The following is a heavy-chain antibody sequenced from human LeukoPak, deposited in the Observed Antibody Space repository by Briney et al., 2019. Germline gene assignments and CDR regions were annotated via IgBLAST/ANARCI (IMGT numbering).Heavy chain of an antibody. CDR2: IYYSGST. J-gene: IGHJ4*02. D-gene: IGHD3-3*01. V-gene: IGHV4-39*01. Sequence: PSVTLSLTCTVSGGSISSSSYYWGWIRQPPGKGLEWIGSIYYSGSTYYNPSLKSRVTISVDTSKNQFSLKLSSVTAADTAVYYCARQLGSITIFGVVSHFDYWGQGTLVTVSS. CDR3: ARQLGSITIFGVVSHFDY. CDR1: GGSISSSSYY.